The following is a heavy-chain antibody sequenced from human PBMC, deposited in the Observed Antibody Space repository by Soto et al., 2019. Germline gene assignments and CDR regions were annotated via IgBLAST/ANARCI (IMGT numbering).Heavy chain of an antibody. V-gene: IGHV1-18*01. CDR3: ARYYPDYGGNSIFQH. CDR1: GYTFTNYG. J-gene: IGHJ1*01. CDR2: TRPFNGQA. Sequence: ASVQVSCKASGYTFTNYGISWVRQAPGQGLEWMGWTRPFNGQANYAQTLQGRVTMTTDTSTSTAYMELSSLRSEDTAVYYCARYYPDYGGNSIFQHWGQGTLVTVSS. D-gene: IGHD4-17*01.